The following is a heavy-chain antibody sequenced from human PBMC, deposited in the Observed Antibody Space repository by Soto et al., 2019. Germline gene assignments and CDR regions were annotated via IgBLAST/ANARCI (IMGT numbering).Heavy chain of an antibody. CDR3: ATHSDSNLDY. Sequence: QMHLVESGGGLVKPGGSLRLSCEASGVTISGYYMTWIRQAPGKGLEWVSYIDYNGAYTKYVDSVKGRFTISRDNAKNSLYLQMNGLRAEDTAVYYCATHSDSNLDYRGQGTLVTVSS. CDR2: IDYNGAYT. V-gene: IGHV3-11*06. D-gene: IGHD4-4*01. CDR1: GVTISGYY. J-gene: IGHJ4*02.